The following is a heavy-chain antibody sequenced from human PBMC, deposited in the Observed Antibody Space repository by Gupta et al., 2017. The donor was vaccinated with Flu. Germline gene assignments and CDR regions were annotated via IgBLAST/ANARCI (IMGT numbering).Heavy chain of an antibody. CDR3: ARGAIEGFCSTATCLNWLDP. V-gene: IGHV1-69*06. Sequence: ITWVRQATGQGLEWMGGIIPMYPPAKYTQTFQGRLTISADKSTNTVFMELSSLRHDDTAVYYGARGAIEGFCSTATCLNWLDPWGQGTMVTVSS. D-gene: IGHD2-21*01. CDR2: IIPMYPPA. J-gene: IGHJ5*02.